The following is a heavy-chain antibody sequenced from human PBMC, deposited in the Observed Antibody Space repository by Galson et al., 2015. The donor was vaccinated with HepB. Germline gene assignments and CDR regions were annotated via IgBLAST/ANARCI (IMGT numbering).Heavy chain of an antibody. CDR3: ARTNSGDGYTYLDY. CDR1: GFIFSSYA. D-gene: IGHD5-24*01. V-gene: IGHV3-33*01. CDR2: IWYDGSTR. J-gene: IGHJ4*02. Sequence: SLRLSCAASGFIFSSYAIHWVRQAPGKGLEWIAIIWYDGSTRFYGDSVKGRFTISRDNSKNTVFLQMGSLRGDDTGLYYCARTNSGDGYTYLDYWGQGTLVTVSS.